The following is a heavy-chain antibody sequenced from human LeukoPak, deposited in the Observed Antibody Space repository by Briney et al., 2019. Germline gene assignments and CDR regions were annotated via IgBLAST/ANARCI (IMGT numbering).Heavy chain of an antibody. CDR2: INPNSGGT. CDR1: GYTFTSYG. CDR3: ARAIVVVPAANDY. J-gene: IGHJ4*02. Sequence: ASVTVSFKGSGYTFTSYGISWVRQAPGQGLEWMGWINPNSGGTNYAQKFQGRVTMTSDTSISTAYMELSRLRSDDTAVYYCARAIVVVPAANDYWGQGTLVTVSS. V-gene: IGHV1-2*02. D-gene: IGHD2-2*01.